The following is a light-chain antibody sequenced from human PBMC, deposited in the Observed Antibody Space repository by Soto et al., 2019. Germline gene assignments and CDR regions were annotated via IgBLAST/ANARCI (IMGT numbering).Light chain of an antibody. CDR2: KAS. Sequence: DIQMTQSPSTLSASVGDRVTITCRASQSISTWLAWYQQKPGKAPKFPIYKASTLESGVPSRFSGGGSGTEFTLTISSLQPDDFATYYCQQYDSYPLTFGGGTKVDIK. V-gene: IGKV1-5*03. J-gene: IGKJ4*01. CDR1: QSISTW. CDR3: QQYDSYPLT.